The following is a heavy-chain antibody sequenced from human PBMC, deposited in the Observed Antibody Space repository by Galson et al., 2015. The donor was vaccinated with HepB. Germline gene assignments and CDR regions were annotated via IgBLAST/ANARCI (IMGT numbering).Heavy chain of an antibody. D-gene: IGHD2-21*02. J-gene: IGHJ4*02. CDR3: ARALDLANCGGGCYSFDS. Sequence: SLRLSCAVSGFTVTGNYMTWVRQAPGKGLEWVSIIYSAGTTYYADSVKGRFTISRDNSKNTVYLQMNSLRPDDMAVYYCARALDLANCGGGCYSFDSWGQGTLVIVSS. CDR2: IYSAGTT. V-gene: IGHV3-66*02. CDR1: GFTVTGNY.